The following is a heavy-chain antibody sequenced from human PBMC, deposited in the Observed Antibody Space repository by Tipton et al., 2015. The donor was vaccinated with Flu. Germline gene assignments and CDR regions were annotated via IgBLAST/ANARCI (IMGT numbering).Heavy chain of an antibody. CDR1: GGSISGNS. CDR3: AAEASGGSYFAY. Sequence: TLSLTCSVSGGSISGNSWIRQSPGKGLEWLAYVSASGSVRYNPPHTSRASIVADTPSGRFTLRLASVTEADTAVYYCAAEASGGSYFAYWGQGILVTVSS. V-gene: IGHV4-4*08. D-gene: IGHD2-15*01. J-gene: IGHJ4*02. CDR2: VSASGSV.